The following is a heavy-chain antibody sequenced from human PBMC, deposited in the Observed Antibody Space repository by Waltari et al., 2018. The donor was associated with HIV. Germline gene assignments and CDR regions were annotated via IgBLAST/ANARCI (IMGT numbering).Heavy chain of an antibody. CDR1: SGGYY. J-gene: IGHJ2*01. V-gene: IGHV4-31*02. CDR3: ASTHCSSTSCYADWYFDL. Sequence: SGGYYWSWIRQHPGKGLEWIGYIYYSGSTYYNPSLKSRVTISVDTSKNQFSLKLSSVTAADTAVYYCASTHCSSTSCYADWYFDLWGRGTLVTVSS. D-gene: IGHD2-2*01. CDR2: IYYSGST.